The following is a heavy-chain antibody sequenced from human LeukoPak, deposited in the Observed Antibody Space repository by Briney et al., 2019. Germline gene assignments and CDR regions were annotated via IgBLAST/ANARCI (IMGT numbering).Heavy chain of an antibody. Sequence: ASVKVSCKVSGYVFGVYGLSWVRQAPDQGLEWLGWIAPYEGDTQYTPKLQDRIILTADMATTTVYTELRSLRLDDTAVYYCASNFIRTGYFGEYYLHWGQGTQVVVSS. J-gene: IGHJ1*01. CDR2: IAPYEGDT. D-gene: IGHD3-9*01. V-gene: IGHV1-18*01. CDR1: GYVFGVYG. CDR3: ASNFIRTGYFGEYYLH.